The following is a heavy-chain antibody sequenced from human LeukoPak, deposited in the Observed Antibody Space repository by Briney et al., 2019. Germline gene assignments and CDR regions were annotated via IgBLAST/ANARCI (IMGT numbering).Heavy chain of an antibody. Sequence: GGSLRLSCAASGFTFSSYVMSWVRQAPGKGPEWVSSINTSGGSPYYAASVKGRSTISRDNSKNTLYLQMNSLRAEDTAVYYCAKARLSLGIAAAGTFDYWGQGTLVTVSS. CDR2: INTSGGSP. V-gene: IGHV3-23*01. J-gene: IGHJ4*02. CDR3: AKARLSLGIAAAGTFDY. CDR1: GFTFSSYV. D-gene: IGHD6-13*01.